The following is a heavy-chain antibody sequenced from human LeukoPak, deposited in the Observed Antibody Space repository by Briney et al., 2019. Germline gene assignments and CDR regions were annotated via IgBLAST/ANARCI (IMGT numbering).Heavy chain of an antibody. D-gene: IGHD6-19*01. V-gene: IGHV1-18*01. Sequence: ASVKVSCKTSGYTFTSSGITWVRQAPGQGLEWMGWISTYNGYSKYAQNLQGRVTMTADTSTSTAYMELSSLRSDDTAVYYCAKKSSGGYSDYWGQGTLVTVSS. CDR3: AKKSSGGYSDY. CDR1: GYTFTSSG. J-gene: IGHJ4*02. CDR2: ISTYNGYS.